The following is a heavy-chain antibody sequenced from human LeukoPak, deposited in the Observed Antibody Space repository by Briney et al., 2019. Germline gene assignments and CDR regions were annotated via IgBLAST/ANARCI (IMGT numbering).Heavy chain of an antibody. J-gene: IGHJ4*02. CDR2: INHSGST. CDR3: ARARPHGDYVFHN. D-gene: IGHD4-17*01. CDR1: GGSFSGYY. V-gene: IGHV4-34*01. Sequence: SETLSLTCAVYGGSFSGYYWSWIRQPPGKGLEWIGEINHSGSTNYNPSLKSRVTISVDTSKNQFSLKLSSVTAADTAVYYCARARPHGDYVFHNWGQGTLVTVSS.